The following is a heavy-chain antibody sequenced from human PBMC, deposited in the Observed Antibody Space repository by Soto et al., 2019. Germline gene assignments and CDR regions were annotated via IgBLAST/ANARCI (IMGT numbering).Heavy chain of an antibody. D-gene: IGHD6-13*01. CDR2: ISYDGSNK. J-gene: IGHJ3*02. CDR1: GFTFSSYA. V-gene: IGHV3-30-3*01. CDR3: ARAAAGRRGAFDI. Sequence: QVQLVESGGGVVQPGRSLRLSCAASGFTFSSYAMHWVRQAPGKGLEWVAVISYDGSNKYYADSVKGRFTISRDNSKNTLYLQMNSLRAEDTAVYYCARAAAGRRGAFDIWGQGTMVPVSS.